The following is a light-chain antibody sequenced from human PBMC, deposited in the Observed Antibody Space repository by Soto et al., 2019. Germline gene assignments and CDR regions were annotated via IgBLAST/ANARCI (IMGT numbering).Light chain of an antibody. CDR2: AAS. CDR1: QSISIY. Sequence: DIQGTQSSSCLSASVGDRVTITCRASQSISIYLNWYQQKPGKAPKLLIYAASSLQSGVPSRFSGSGSGTDFTLTISSLQPEDFATYHCQQSYRTPPALTYGGGTKVDIK. CDR3: QQSYRTPPALT. V-gene: IGKV1-39*01. J-gene: IGKJ4*01.